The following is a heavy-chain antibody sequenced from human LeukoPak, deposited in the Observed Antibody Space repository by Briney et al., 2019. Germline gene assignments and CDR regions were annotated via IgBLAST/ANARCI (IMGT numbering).Heavy chain of an antibody. V-gene: IGHV3-48*04. CDR2: ITSSSSTL. Sequence: PGGSLRLSCAASGFTFSGYIMNWVRQAPGKGLEWVSYITSSSSTLYYADSVKGRFTISRDNSKTTLYLQMDSLRVEDTAVYYCAQGYFYDKIGYPPVDYWGQGTLVTVSS. CDR3: AQGYFYDKIGYPPVDY. CDR1: GFTFSGYI. D-gene: IGHD3-22*01. J-gene: IGHJ4*02.